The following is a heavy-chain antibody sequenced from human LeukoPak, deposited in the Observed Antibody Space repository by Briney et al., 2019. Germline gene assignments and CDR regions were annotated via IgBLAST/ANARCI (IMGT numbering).Heavy chain of an antibody. Sequence: SETLSLTCTVSGGSISSYYRSWIRQPAGKGLEWIGRIYTSGSTNYNPSLKSRVTMSVDTSKNQFSLKLSSVTAADTAVYYCARGPTYGDYSNYYYYGMDVWGQGTTVTVSS. J-gene: IGHJ6*02. CDR2: IYTSGST. V-gene: IGHV4-4*07. D-gene: IGHD4-17*01. CDR3: ARGPTYGDYSNYYYYGMDV. CDR1: GGSISSYY.